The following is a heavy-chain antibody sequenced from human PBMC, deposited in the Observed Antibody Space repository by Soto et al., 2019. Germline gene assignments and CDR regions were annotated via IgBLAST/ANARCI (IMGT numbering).Heavy chain of an antibody. CDR2: ISGSGGST. D-gene: IGHD6-19*01. J-gene: IGHJ6*02. Sequence: PGGSLRLSCAASGFTFSSYAMSWVRQAPGKGLEWVSAISGSGGSTYYADSVKGRFTISRDNSKNTLYLQMNSLRAEDTAVYYCVSELGWYGVPLYYYYGMDVWGQGTTVTVSS. CDR1: GFTFSSYA. V-gene: IGHV3-23*01. CDR3: VSELGWYGVPLYYYYGMDV.